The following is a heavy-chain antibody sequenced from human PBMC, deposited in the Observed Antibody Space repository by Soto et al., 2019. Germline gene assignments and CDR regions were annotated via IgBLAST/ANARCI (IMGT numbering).Heavy chain of an antibody. D-gene: IGHD6-19*01. CDR2: FDPEDGET. V-gene: IGHV1-24*01. CDR3: ATGKQWLVQDILAFDI. Sequence: ASVKVSCKVSGYTLTELSMHWVRQAPGKGLEWMGGFDPEDGETIYAQKFQGRVTMTEDTSTDTAYMELSSLRSEDTAVYYCATGKQWLVQDILAFDIWGQGTMVTVSS. CDR1: GYTLTELS. J-gene: IGHJ3*02.